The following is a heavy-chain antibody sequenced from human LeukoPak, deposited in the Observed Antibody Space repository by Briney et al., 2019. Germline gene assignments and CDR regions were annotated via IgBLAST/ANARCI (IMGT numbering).Heavy chain of an antibody. Sequence: GASVKVSCKASGYTFTSYGISWVRQAPGQGLEWMGWISAYNGNTNYAQKLQGRATMTTDTSTSTAYMELRSLRSDDTAVYYCARARRNYDFWSGYYKGVGYFDYWGQGTLVTVSS. J-gene: IGHJ4*02. CDR1: GYTFTSYG. V-gene: IGHV1-18*01. CDR3: ARARRNYDFWSGYYKGVGYFDY. D-gene: IGHD3-3*01. CDR2: ISAYNGNT.